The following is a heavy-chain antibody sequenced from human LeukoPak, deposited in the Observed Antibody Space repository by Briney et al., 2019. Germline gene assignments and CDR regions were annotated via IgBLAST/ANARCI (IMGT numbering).Heavy chain of an antibody. J-gene: IGHJ4*02. CDR2: VGDNGGGT. CDR1: GFTSSNYA. CDR3: AKSHLGINTNFDD. V-gene: IGHV3-23*01. D-gene: IGHD7-27*01. Sequence: GGSLRLSCAASGFTSSNYAMSWVRQAPGRGLEWVSSVGDNGGGTYYADSVKGRFTVSRDNSKNTLYLQMSSLRAEDTAVYYCAKSHLGINTNFDDWGQGTLVTVSS.